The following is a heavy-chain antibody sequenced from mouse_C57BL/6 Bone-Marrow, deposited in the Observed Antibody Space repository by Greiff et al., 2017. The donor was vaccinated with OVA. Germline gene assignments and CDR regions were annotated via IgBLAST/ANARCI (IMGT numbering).Heavy chain of an antibody. CDR1: GFTFSDYY. CDR3: ARRRFYYYGSSSYWYFDV. D-gene: IGHD1-1*01. V-gene: IGHV5-12*01. Sequence: EVKLVESGGGLVQPGGSLKLSCAASGFTFSDYYMYWVRQTPEKRLEWVAYISNGGGSTYYPDTVKGRFTISRDNAKNTLYLQMSRLKSEDTAMYYCARRRFYYYGSSSYWYFDVWGTGTTVTVSS. CDR2: ISNGGGST. J-gene: IGHJ1*03.